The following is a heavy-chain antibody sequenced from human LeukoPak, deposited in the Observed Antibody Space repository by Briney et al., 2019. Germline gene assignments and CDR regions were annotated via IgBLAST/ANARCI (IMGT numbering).Heavy chain of an antibody. J-gene: IGHJ4*02. D-gene: IGHD6-13*01. CDR2: MNPDSGNT. CDR1: GHTFTSYD. CDR3: ARRIAAAGVGIVY. Sequence: ASVKVSCKASGHTFTSYDINWVRQATGQGLEWMGWMNPDSGNTGYAQRFQGRVTMTRNPSISTAYMELSSLTSEDTAVYYCARRIAAAGVGIVYWGQGTLVTVSS. V-gene: IGHV1-8*01.